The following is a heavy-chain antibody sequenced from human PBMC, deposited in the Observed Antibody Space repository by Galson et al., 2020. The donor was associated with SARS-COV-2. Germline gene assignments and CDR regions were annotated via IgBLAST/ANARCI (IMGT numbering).Heavy chain of an antibody. D-gene: IGHD5-12*01. V-gene: IGHV5-51*01. CDR2: IYPDDSDT. Sequence: GESLKISCKGSGYTYSTYWIAWVRQMPGKGLEWMGIIYPDDSDTRYSPSFQDQVTISADKSIRTAYLQWSRLRASDTAMYYCARQKYSDTWSTGDVFDLWGQGTRVIVSS. CDR3: ARQKYSDTWSTGDVFDL. J-gene: IGHJ3*01. CDR1: GYTYSTYW.